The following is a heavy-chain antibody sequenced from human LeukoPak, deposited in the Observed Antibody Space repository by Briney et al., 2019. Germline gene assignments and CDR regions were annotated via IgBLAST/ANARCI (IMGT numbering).Heavy chain of an antibody. CDR1: GYTFTSYG. J-gene: IGHJ1*01. D-gene: IGHD2-2*01. V-gene: IGHV1-8*03. Sequence: ASVKVSCKASGYTFTSYGISWVRQATGQGLEWMGWMNPNSGNTGYAQKFQGRVTITRNTSISTAYMELSSLRSEDTAVYYCARFRYCSSTSCRQLRAEYFQHWGQGTLVTVSS. CDR2: MNPNSGNT. CDR3: ARFRYCSSTSCRQLRAEYFQH.